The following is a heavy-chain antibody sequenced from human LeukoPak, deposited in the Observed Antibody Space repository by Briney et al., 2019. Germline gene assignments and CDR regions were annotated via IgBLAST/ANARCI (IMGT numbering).Heavy chain of an antibody. CDR2: IDPSSGAT. J-gene: IGHJ4*02. V-gene: IGHV1-2*06. D-gene: IGHD1-26*01. CDR3: ARDRNLYSGSFAS. Sequence: ASVKVSCKASGYTFSGGHIHWVRHAPGQGLEWMGRIDPSSGATHFAHKFQGRVTMTRDTSISTAYMELDRMTSDDTAVYYCARDRNLYSGSFASWGQGTLVTVSS. CDR1: GYTFSGGH.